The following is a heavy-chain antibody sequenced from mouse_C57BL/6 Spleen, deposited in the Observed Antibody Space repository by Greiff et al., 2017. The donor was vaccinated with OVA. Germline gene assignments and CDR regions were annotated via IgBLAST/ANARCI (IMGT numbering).Heavy chain of an antibody. V-gene: IGHV1-15*01. D-gene: IGHD2-1*01. Sequence: QVQLQQSGAELVRPGASVTLSCKASGYTFTGYEMHWVKQTPVHGLEWIGAIVPDTGGTAYTQKFQGKAILTADKSSSTTYMELRSLTSEVSAVDYCTLYGNYSWFAYWGQGTLVTVSA. CDR1: GYTFTGYE. CDR3: TLYGNYSWFAY. CDR2: IVPDTGGT. J-gene: IGHJ3*01.